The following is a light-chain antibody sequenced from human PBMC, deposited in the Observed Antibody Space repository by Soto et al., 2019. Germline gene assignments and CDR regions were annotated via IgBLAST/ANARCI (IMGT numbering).Light chain of an antibody. CDR1: QSVGSY. Sequence: VVMTQSPATLSVSPGEGATFSCRASQSVGSYLAWYQQKPGQAPRLLIYGGSRRATGIPARFSGSGSGTEFTLTISSLQSEDFAHYYCQQYNNWPPWTFGQGTKVEIK. V-gene: IGKV3-15*01. J-gene: IGKJ1*01. CDR2: GGS. CDR3: QQYNNWPPWT.